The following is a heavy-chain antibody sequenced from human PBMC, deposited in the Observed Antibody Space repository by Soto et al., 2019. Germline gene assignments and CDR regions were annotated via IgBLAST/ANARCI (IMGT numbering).Heavy chain of an antibody. V-gene: IGHV3-30*18. CDR3: AKDRTPFWWIDVFYAMDV. CDR2: ISYDGSNK. Sequence: ESGGGVVQPGRSLRLSCAASGFTFSSYGMHWVRQAPGKGLEWVAVISYDGSNKYFADSVKGRFTISRDNSKNTLYLQMNSLRAEDTAVFYCAKDRTPFWWIDVFYAMDVWGQGTTVTVSS. J-gene: IGHJ6*02. D-gene: IGHD3-16*01. CDR1: GFTFSSYG.